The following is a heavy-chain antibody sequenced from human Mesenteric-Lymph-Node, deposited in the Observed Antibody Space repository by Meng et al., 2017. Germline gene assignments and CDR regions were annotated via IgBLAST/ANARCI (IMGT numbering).Heavy chain of an antibody. CDR1: GGSISSSSYY. CDR2: IYYSGST. CDR3: ARDFAFLGH. Sequence: SETLSLTCTVSGGSISSSSYYWGWIRQPPGKGLEWIGSIYYSGSTYYNPSLKSRVTISVDTSKNQFSLKLSSVTAADTAVYYCARDFAFLGHWGQGTRVTVSS. J-gene: IGHJ4*02. V-gene: IGHV4-39*07. D-gene: IGHD3-16*01.